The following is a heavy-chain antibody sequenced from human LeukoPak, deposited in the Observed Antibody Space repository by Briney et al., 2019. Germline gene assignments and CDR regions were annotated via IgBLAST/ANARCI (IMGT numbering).Heavy chain of an antibody. V-gene: IGHV3-48*01. CDR1: GFTFSDYS. CDR2: ISSSSKTV. J-gene: IGHJ6*04. CDR3: AELGITMIGGV. Sequence: GSLRLSCAASGFTFSDYSMNWVRQAPGKGLEWVSYISSSSKTVYYADSVKGRFTISRDNARNSLYLQMNSLRAEDTAVYYCAELGITMIGGVWGKGTTVTISS. D-gene: IGHD3-10*02.